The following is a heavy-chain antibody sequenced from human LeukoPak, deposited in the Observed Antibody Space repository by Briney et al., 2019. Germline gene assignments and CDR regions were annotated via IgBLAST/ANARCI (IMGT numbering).Heavy chain of an antibody. CDR2: ISAYNGNT. D-gene: IGHD3-10*01. Sequence: GASVKVSCKASGYTFTSYGISWVRQAPGQGLEWMGWISAYNGNTNYAQKLQGRVTMTTDTSTSTAYMELRSLRSDDTAVYYCARLREITMVRGVLYYFDYWGQGTLVTVSS. CDR1: GYTFTSYG. V-gene: IGHV1-18*01. CDR3: ARLREITMVRGVLYYFDY. J-gene: IGHJ4*02.